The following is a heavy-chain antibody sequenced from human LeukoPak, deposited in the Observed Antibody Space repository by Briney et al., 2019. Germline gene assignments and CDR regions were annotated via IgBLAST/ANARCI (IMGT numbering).Heavy chain of an antibody. CDR3: VRGDGDLFDF. Sequence: GGSLRPSCAVSTFTVASNYMSWVRQAPGKGLEWVSFISKTTANIYYGDAVRGRFTISRDNAKNSIHLQMSSLRVEDSAVYYCVRGDGDLFDFWGQGTLVSVSS. D-gene: IGHD4-17*01. CDR1: TFTVASNY. V-gene: IGHV3-21*06. J-gene: IGHJ4*02. CDR2: ISKTTANI.